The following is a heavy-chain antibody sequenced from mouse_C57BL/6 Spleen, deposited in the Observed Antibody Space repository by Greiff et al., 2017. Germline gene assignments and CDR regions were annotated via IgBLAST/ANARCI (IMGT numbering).Heavy chain of an antibody. CDR3: ARHEYYGSGYYFDY. D-gene: IGHD1-1*01. CDR2: ISGGGGNT. CDR1: GFTFSSYT. Sequence: EVKLMESGGGLVKPGGSLKLSCAASGFTFSSYTMSWVRPTPETRLEWVATISGGGGNTYYPDSVKGRFTISRDNAKNTLYLQMSSLRSEDTALYYCARHEYYGSGYYFDYWGQGTTLTVSS. V-gene: IGHV5-9*01. J-gene: IGHJ2*01.